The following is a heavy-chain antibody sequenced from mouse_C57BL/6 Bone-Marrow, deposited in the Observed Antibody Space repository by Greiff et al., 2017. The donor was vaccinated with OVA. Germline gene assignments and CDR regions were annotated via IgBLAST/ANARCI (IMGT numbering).Heavy chain of an antibody. D-gene: IGHD1-1*01. V-gene: IGHV14-4*01. J-gene: IGHJ2*01. CDR2: IDPENGDT. CDR1: GFNIKDDY. CDR3: TDYGSLDY. Sequence: EVQVVESGAELVRPGASVKLSCTASGFNIKDDYMHWVKQRPEQGLEWIGWIDPENGDTEYASKFQGKATITADTSSSTAYLQLSSLTSEDTAVYYCTDYGSLDYWGQGTTLTVSS.